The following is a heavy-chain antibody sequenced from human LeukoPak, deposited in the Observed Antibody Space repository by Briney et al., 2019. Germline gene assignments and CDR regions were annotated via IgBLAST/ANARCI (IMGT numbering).Heavy chain of an antibody. CDR1: GFTFSSYA. J-gene: IGHJ4*02. D-gene: IGHD6-13*01. Sequence: PGGSLRLSCLASGFTFSSYAMHWVRQAPGKGLEYVSAISSNGGSTNYADSVKGRFTISRDNSKNTLHLQMSSLRAEDTAVYYCVKAGRSSSWSGDYWGQGTLVTVSS. V-gene: IGHV3-64D*09. CDR3: VKAGRSSSWSGDY. CDR2: ISSNGGST.